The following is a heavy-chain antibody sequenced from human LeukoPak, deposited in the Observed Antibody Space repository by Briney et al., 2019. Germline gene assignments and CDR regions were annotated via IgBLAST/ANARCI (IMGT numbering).Heavy chain of an antibody. D-gene: IGHD1-26*01. CDR3: ARVGQGEWFFDL. CDR1: GFTFSAYA. Sequence: GGSLRLSCAASGFTFSAYAMNWVRQAPGKGLDWVSAISDSGIGTYYADSVKGRFTISRDNAENTLYLQMNSLGAEDTAVYYCARVGQGEWFFDLWGRGTLVTVSS. J-gene: IGHJ2*01. V-gene: IGHV3-23*01. CDR2: ISDSGIGT.